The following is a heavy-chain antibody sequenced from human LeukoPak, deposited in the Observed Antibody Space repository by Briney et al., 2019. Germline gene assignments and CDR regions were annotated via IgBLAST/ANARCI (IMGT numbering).Heavy chain of an antibody. J-gene: IGHJ4*02. CDR2: ISYHGVST. CDR1: GFTLSSYA. Sequence: PGGSLRLSCAASGFTLSSYAMHWVRQAPGKGLEYVSAISYHGVSTYYAHSVKGRFTISRDNSRNTLYLRMGSLRAEDMAVYYCATGRLNNWNLPFADWGQGALVTVSS. V-gene: IGHV3-64*01. D-gene: IGHD1-20*01. CDR3: ATGRLNNWNLPFAD.